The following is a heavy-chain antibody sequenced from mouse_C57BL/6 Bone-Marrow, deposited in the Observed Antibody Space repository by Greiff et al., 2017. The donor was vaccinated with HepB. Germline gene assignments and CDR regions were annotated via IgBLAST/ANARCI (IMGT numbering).Heavy chain of an antibody. CDR3: ARPRPSYYAMDY. CDR1: GYTFTSYW. Sequence: VQLQQPGAELVMPGASVKLSCKASGYTFTSYWMHWVKQRPGQGLEWIGEIDPSDSYTNYNQKFKGKSTLTVDKSSSTAYMQLSSLTSEDSAVYYCARPRPSYYAMDYWGQGTSVTVSS. J-gene: IGHJ4*01. CDR2: IDPSDSYT. V-gene: IGHV1-69*01.